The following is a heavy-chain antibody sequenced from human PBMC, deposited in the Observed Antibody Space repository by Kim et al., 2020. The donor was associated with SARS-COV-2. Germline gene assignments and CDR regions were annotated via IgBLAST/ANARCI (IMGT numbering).Heavy chain of an antibody. CDR2: ISAYNGNT. V-gene: IGHV1-18*01. J-gene: IGHJ5*02. Sequence: APVKVSCKASGYTFTSYGISWVRQAPGQGLEWMGWISAYNGNTNYAQKLQGRVTMTTDTSTSTAYMELRSLRSDDTAVYYCARDSNLRLSLTFDPWGQGTLVTVSS. CDR1: GYTFTSYG. CDR3: ARDSNLRLSLTFDP. D-gene: IGHD3-16*01.